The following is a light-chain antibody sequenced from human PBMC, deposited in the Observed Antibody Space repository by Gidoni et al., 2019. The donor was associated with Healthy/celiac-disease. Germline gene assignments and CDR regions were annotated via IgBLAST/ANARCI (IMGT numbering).Light chain of an antibody. J-gene: IGLJ1*01. V-gene: IGLV3-1*01. CDR2: QDS. Sequence: SYELTQPPSVSVSPGQTASITCSGDKLGDKYACWYQQKPGQSPVLVIYQDSKRPSGIPERFSGSNSGNTATLTISGTQAMDEADYYCRAWDSSTAAFGTGTKVTVL. CDR1: KLGDKY. CDR3: RAWDSSTAA.